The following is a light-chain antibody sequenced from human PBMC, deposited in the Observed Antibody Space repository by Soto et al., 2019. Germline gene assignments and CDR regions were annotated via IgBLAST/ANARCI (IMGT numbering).Light chain of an antibody. CDR1: QTISSY. CDR3: QQSYSSPYT. CDR2: AAS. V-gene: IGKV1-39*01. J-gene: IGKJ2*01. Sequence: DIQMTQSPSSLSASVGGRVTITCRASQTISSYLNWYHQTPGRAPALLIFAASTLQSGVPARFSGSGSGTDFTLTISSLQPEDFATYYCQQSYSSPYTFGPGTKLEIK.